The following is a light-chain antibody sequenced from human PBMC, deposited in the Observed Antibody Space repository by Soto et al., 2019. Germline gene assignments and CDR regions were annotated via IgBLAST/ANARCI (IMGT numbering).Light chain of an antibody. CDR2: DAS. J-gene: IGKJ5*01. CDR3: QQRSNWPPIT. Sequence: EIVLTQSPATLSLSPGERATLSCRASQSVSSYLAWYQQKPGQAPRLLIYDASNRATGIPARFSGSGSETDFTLTISSLEPEDCAVYYCQQRSNWPPITFGQGTRLEIK. V-gene: IGKV3-11*01. CDR1: QSVSSY.